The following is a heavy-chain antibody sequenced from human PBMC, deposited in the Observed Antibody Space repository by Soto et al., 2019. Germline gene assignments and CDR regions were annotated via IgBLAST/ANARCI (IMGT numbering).Heavy chain of an antibody. Sequence: GGSLRLSCAASGFTFSSYAMSWVRQAPGKGLEWVSAISGSGGSTYYADSVKGRFTISRDNSKNTLYLQMNSLRAEDTAVYYCAKLPSIAVAVPGAYYYYGMDVWGQGTTVTVSS. CDR3: AKLPSIAVAVPGAYYYYGMDV. CDR1: GFTFSSYA. J-gene: IGHJ6*02. V-gene: IGHV3-23*01. D-gene: IGHD6-19*01. CDR2: ISGSGGST.